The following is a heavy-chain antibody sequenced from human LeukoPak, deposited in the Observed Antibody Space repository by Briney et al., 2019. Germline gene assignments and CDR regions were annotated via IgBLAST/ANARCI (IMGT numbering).Heavy chain of an antibody. CDR1: GDSVSSNSGA. J-gene: IGHJ4*02. V-gene: IGHV6-1*01. CDR2: TYYRSKWYN. CDR3: ARVGDYGGNSGYFDY. Sequence: SQTLSLTCAISGDSVSSNSGAWNWIKQSPSRGLEWLGRTYYRSKWYNDYAVSVKSRITINPDTSKNQFSLQLNSVTPEDTAVYYCARVGDYGGNSGYFDYWGQGTLVTVSS. D-gene: IGHD4-23*01.